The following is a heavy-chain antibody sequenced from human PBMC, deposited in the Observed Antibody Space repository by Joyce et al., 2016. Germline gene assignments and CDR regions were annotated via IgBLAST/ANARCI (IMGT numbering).Heavy chain of an antibody. CDR1: GLTFSSYS. J-gene: IGHJ3*02. V-gene: IGHV3-48*01. Sequence: EVQLVESGGGLVQPGGSLRLSCAASGLTFSSYSRNWVRQAPGKGLEWVSYISSSSTIYYADSVKGRFTISRDNAKNSLYLQMNSLRAEDTAVYYCAKADYGDKIDAFDIWGQGTMVTVSS. CDR2: ISSSSTI. CDR3: AKADYGDKIDAFDI. D-gene: IGHD4-17*01.